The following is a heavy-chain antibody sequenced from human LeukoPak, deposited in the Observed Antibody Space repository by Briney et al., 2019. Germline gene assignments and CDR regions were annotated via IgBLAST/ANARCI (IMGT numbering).Heavy chain of an antibody. Sequence: QAGGSLRLSCAASGFTFSNYAMHWVRQAPGKGLEWVALISYDGSVEKNAASVKGRFTISRDNSKNTLYLQMNSLRTEDTAVYYCARALGSSWDSSSDSWGQGTLVPVSS. CDR3: ARALGSSWDSSSDS. V-gene: IGHV3-30*04. CDR2: ISYDGSVE. CDR1: GFTFSNYA. J-gene: IGHJ4*02. D-gene: IGHD6-13*01.